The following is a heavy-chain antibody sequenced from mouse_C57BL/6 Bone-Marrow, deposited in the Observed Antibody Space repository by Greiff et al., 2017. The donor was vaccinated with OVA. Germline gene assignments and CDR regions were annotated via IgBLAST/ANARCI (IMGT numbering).Heavy chain of an antibody. CDR3: ARGGLRAWFAY. D-gene: IGHD2-4*01. V-gene: IGHV5-4*03. J-gene: IGHJ3*01. CDR2: ISDGGSYT. Sequence: EVNVVESGGGLVKPGGSLKLSCAASGFTFSSYAMSWVRQTPEKRLEWVATISDGGSYTYYPDNVKGRFTISRDNAKNNLYLQMSHLKSEDTAMYYCARGGLRAWFAYWGQGTLVTVSA. CDR1: GFTFSSYA.